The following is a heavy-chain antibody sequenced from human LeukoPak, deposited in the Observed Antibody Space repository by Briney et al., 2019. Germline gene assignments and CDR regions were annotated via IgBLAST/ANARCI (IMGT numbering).Heavy chain of an antibody. J-gene: IGHJ5*02. D-gene: IGHD3-3*01. CDR3: AREDYDFWTGYFRFRGATRFDP. CDR2: IKEDGSEK. CDR1: GFTFSGYW. V-gene: IGHV3-7*01. Sequence: GGSLRLSCAASGFTFSGYWMSWVRQTPGKGLEWVANIKEDGSEKYYVDSVKGRFTISRDNAKNSLYLQMNSLRAEDTAVYYCAREDYDFWTGYFRFRGATRFDPWGQGTLVTVSS.